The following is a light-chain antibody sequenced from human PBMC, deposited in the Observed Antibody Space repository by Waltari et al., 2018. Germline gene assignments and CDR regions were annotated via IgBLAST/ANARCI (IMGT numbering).Light chain of an antibody. J-gene: IGKJ2*01. CDR2: WAS. Sequence: DIVMTQSPDSLVVSLGETATITCKSSRNLLYSPNNKDFLAWYQQKPGQPHKLLIYWASTRESGVPDRFTGSGSGTDFSLTISSLQAEDVAVYYCQQYYDTPYTFGQGTKLEIK. CDR1: RNLLYSPNNKDF. V-gene: IGKV4-1*01. CDR3: QQYYDTPYT.